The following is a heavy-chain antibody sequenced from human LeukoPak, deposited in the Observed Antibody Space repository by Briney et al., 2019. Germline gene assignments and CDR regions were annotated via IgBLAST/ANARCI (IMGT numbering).Heavy chain of an antibody. D-gene: IGHD5-18*01. CDR3: ARSSSMVTFDY. V-gene: IGHV3-30*04. CDR2: ISYDGSNK. CDR1: GFTFSNYA. J-gene: IGHJ4*02. Sequence: GRSLRLSCAASGFTFSNYAMHWVRQAPGKGLEWVAVISYDGSNKYYADSVKGRFTISRDNSKNTLYLQMNSLRAEGTAVYYCARSSSMVTFDYWGQGTLVTVSS.